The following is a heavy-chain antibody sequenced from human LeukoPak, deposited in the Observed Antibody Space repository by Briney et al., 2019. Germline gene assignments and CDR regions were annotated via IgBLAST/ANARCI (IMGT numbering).Heavy chain of an antibody. CDR1: GGSVSSGSYY. Sequence: PSETLSLTCTVSGGSVSSGSYYWNWIRQPPGKGLEWIGYIYYRESTNYNPSLKSRVTISVDTSKNQFSLNLISVTAADTAVYYCASDASGSTPAVFDFRGQGTMVTVSS. D-gene: IGHD1-26*01. CDR3: ASDASGSTPAVFDF. CDR2: IYYREST. V-gene: IGHV4-61*01. J-gene: IGHJ3*01.